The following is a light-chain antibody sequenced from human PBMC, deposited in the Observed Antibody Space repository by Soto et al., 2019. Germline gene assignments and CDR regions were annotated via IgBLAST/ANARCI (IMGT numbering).Light chain of an antibody. CDR2: GNN. CDR3: LSYTISSSYV. Sequence: QSVLTQPPSVSGAPGQRVTISCTGGSANIGTGYDVHWYQQVPGTAPKLLIYGNNNRPSGIPDRFSGSKSDTSASLAIAGLQAEDEADYYCLSYTISSSYVFGTGTKVTVL. V-gene: IGLV1-40*01. J-gene: IGLJ1*01. CDR1: SANIGTGYD.